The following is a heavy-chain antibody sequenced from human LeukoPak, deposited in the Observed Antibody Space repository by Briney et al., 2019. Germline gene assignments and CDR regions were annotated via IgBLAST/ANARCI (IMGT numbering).Heavy chain of an antibody. V-gene: IGHV3-30*04. Sequence: GGSLRLSCAASGFTFSSYAMHWVRQAPGKGLEWVAVISYDGSNKYYADSVKGRFTISRDNSKNTLYLQMNSLRAEDTAVYYCAREEYYYDSSGYYYGAFDIWGQGTMVTVSS. CDR2: ISYDGSNK. CDR1: GFTFSSYA. J-gene: IGHJ3*02. D-gene: IGHD3-22*01. CDR3: AREEYYYDSSGYYYGAFDI.